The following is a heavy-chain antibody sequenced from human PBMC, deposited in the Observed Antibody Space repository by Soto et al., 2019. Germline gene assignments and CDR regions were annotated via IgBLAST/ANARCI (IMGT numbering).Heavy chain of an antibody. CDR3: ARRWGEGRVDY. Sequence: QVQLQESGPGLVKPSGTLSLTCAVSGGSISSSNWWSWVRQPPGKGLEWIGEIYHSGNTNYNPSLKSRVTMAADKSRNQYSLKLSSVTAADTAVYYCARRWGEGRVDYWGQGTLVTVPS. CDR1: GGSISSSNW. CDR2: IYHSGNT. J-gene: IGHJ4*02. V-gene: IGHV4-4*02. D-gene: IGHD3-10*01.